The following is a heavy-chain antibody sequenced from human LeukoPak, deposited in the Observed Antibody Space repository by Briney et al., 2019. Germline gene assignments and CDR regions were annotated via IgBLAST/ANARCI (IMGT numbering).Heavy chain of an antibody. D-gene: IGHD3-3*01. CDR2: IIPIFGTA. V-gene: IGHV1-69*13. CDR1: GGTFSSYA. Sequence: EASVKVSCKASGGTFSSYAISWVRQAPGQGLERMGGIIPIFGTANYAQKFQGRVTITADESTSTAYMELSSLRSEDTAVYYCARLMEWTSDQSDYWGQGTLVTVSS. J-gene: IGHJ4*02. CDR3: ARLMEWTSDQSDY.